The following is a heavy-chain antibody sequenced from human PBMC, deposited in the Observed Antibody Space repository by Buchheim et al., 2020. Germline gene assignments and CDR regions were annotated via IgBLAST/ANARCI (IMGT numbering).Heavy chain of an antibody. Sequence: QITMKESGPTLMKPTQTLTLTCTFSGFSLSTSGVGVGWVRQPPGKALEWLALIYGNGDTRYSPSLKSRLSISKDTSKNQVVLTMTNLDLVDTATYYCLHDSVGYFGFDYWGQGTL. J-gene: IGHJ4*02. V-gene: IGHV2-5*01. D-gene: IGHD5/OR15-5a*01. CDR3: LHDSVGYFGFDY. CDR2: IYGNGDT. CDR1: GFSLSTSGVG.